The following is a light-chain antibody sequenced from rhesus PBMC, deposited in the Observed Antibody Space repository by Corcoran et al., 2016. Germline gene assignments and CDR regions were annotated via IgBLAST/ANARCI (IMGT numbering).Light chain of an antibody. J-gene: IGKJ1*01. CDR3: QQGSHTPWT. CDR2: AAS. V-gene: IGKV1-18*01. CDR1: QAISSW. Sequence: DIQMTQSPSSLSASVGDKVTITCRASQAISSWLAWYQQKPGKAPKLLIYAASNLHSGVPERFSGSGSGTDYSLTISGLEPEDFAIYYGQQGSHTPWTFGQGTRVEIK.